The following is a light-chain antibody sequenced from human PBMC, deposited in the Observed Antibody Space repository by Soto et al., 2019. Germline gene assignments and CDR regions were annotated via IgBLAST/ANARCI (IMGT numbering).Light chain of an antibody. CDR2: EVS. J-gene: IGLJ1*01. Sequence: QSALTKPASVSGSPGQSITISCTGTSSDVGGYNYVSLYQQHPGKAHKLLIYEVSNRPSGVSNRFSGSKSGNTASLTISGLQAEDEADYYCSSYTSSSTRVFGTGTKVTVL. CDR3: SSYTSSSTRV. CDR1: SSDVGGYNY. V-gene: IGLV2-14*01.